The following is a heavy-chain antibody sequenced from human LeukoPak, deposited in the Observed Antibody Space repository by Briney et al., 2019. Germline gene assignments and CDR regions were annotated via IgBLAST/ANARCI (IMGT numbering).Heavy chain of an antibody. CDR1: GFSFTIYW. Sequence: GESLKISCKSSGFSFTIYWLGWVRQLPGKGLEWMGIIYPGDSDTRYSPSFQGQVTISVDKSISTAYVQWSTLKASDTAIYYCASGRFCNGGSCYDSWGQGTLVTVSS. J-gene: IGHJ5*01. CDR3: ASGRFCNGGSCYDS. V-gene: IGHV5-51*01. CDR2: IYPGDSDT. D-gene: IGHD2-15*01.